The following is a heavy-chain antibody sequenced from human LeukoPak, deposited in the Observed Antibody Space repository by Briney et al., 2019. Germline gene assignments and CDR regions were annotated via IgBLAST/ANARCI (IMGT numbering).Heavy chain of an antibody. D-gene: IGHD3-3*01. V-gene: IGHV1-2*02. CDR3: ARDLGVRFLEWLFPMDV. Sequence: ASVKVSCKASGYTFTAYYMHWVRQAPGQGLEWMGWINPNTGGTNYAQKFQGRVTLTRDTSINTVYMELTRLRSDDTAVYYCARDLGVRFLEWLFPMDVWGEGTTVTVSS. CDR2: INPNTGGT. CDR1: GYTFTAYY. J-gene: IGHJ6*03.